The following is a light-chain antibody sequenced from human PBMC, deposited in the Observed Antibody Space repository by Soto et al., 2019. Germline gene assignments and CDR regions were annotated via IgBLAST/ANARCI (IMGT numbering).Light chain of an antibody. V-gene: IGKV1-5*03. CDR2: KAS. CDR3: QQYDSHLVT. Sequence: DIQMTQSPSTLSASVGDRVSITCRASQSISSWLAWYQRKPGKAPKLLIYKASNLESGVPSSFSGSGSGTEFTLTISSLQPDDFATYYCQQYDSHLVTFGQGTRLEIK. CDR1: QSISSW. J-gene: IGKJ5*01.